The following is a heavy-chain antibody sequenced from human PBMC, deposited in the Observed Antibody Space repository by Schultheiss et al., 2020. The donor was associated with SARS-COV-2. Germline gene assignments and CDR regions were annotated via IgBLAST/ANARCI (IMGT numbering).Heavy chain of an antibody. CDR2: ISYDGSNK. J-gene: IGHJ3*02. CDR3: ARSPYYYDSSGYFHDAFDI. Sequence: GGSLRLSCAASGFTFSSYAMHWVRQAPGKGLEWVAVISYDGSNKYYADSVKGRFTISRDNAKNSLYLQMNSLRAEDTAVYYCARSPYYYDSSGYFHDAFDIWGQGTMVTVSS. CDR1: GFTFSSYA. V-gene: IGHV3-30*07. D-gene: IGHD3-22*01.